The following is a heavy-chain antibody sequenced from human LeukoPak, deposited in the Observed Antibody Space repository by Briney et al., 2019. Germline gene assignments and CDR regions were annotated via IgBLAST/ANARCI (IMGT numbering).Heavy chain of an antibody. D-gene: IGHD6-19*01. J-gene: IGHJ4*02. V-gene: IGHV4-59*01. Sequence: SETLSLTCTVSGDSITAYYWSWIRQPPGKGLEWIGYIYYTGSTNYNPSLKNRVTISLDTSKNQLSLRLSSVTTADTAVYYCAREASTTGWYSGDYWGQGILVTVSS. CDR3: AREASTTGWYSGDY. CDR2: IYYTGST. CDR1: GDSITAYY.